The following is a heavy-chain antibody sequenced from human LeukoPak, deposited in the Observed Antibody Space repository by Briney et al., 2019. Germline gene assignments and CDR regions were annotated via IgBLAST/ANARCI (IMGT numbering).Heavy chain of an antibody. CDR3: AREEAAAAAGTKPFDY. CDR2: IYHSGST. Sequence: SETLSLTCTVSGYSISSGYYWSWIRQPPGKGLEWIGYIYHSGSTYYNPSLKSRVTISVDRSKNQFSLKLSSVTAADTAVYYCAREEAAAAAGTKPFDYWGQGTLVTVSS. V-gene: IGHV4-38-2*02. D-gene: IGHD6-13*01. CDR1: GYSISSGYY. J-gene: IGHJ4*02.